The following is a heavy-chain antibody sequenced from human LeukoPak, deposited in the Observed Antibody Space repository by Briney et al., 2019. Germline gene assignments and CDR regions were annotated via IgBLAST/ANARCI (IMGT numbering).Heavy chain of an antibody. J-gene: IGHJ4*02. V-gene: IGHV3-74*01. D-gene: IGHD3-22*01. Sequence: GGSLRLSCAASGFTFSSYWMHWVRQAPGKGLVWVSRIHSDGSSTSYADSVRGRFTVSRDDAKSTLYLQMNSLRAEDTAVYYCARSGWPYYFDYWGQGTLVTVSS. CDR3: ARSGWPYYFDY. CDR1: GFTFSSYW. CDR2: IHSDGSST.